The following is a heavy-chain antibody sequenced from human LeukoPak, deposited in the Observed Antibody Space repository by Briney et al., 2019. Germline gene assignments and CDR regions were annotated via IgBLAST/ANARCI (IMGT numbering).Heavy chain of an antibody. CDR1: GYTFTCYY. CDR3: ARDLRYYDFWSGYVDYYYYYGMDV. CDR2: IKPNSGGT. Sequence: ASVKVSCKASGYTFTCYYMHWVRQAPGQGLEWTGWIKPNSGGTNYAQKFQGRVTMTRDTSISTAYMELSRLRSDDTAVYYCARDLRYYDFWSGYVDYYYYYGMDVWGQGTTVTVSS. J-gene: IGHJ6*02. V-gene: IGHV1-2*02. D-gene: IGHD3-3*01.